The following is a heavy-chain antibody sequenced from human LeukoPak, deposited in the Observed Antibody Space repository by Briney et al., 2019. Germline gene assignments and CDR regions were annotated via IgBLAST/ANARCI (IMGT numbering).Heavy chain of an antibody. CDR2: INHSGST. V-gene: IGHV4-34*01. J-gene: IGHJ4*02. CDR3: ARNLGFDY. CDR1: GGSFSGYY. Sequence: PSETLSLTCAVYGGSFSGYYWSWSRQPPGKGLEWIGEINHSGSTNYNPSLKSRVTISVDTSKNQFSLKLSSVTAADTAVYYCARNLGFDYWGQGTLVTVSS.